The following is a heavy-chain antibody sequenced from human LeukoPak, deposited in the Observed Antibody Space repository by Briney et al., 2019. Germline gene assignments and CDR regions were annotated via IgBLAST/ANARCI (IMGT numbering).Heavy chain of an antibody. CDR2: IYYSGST. CDR3: ARGGEVLDY. J-gene: IGHJ4*02. CDR1: GGSMSSYY. V-gene: IGHV4-59*08. D-gene: IGHD1-26*01. Sequence: SETLSLTCTVSGGSMSSYYWSWIRQPPGKGLEWIGYIYYSGSTKYNPSLKSRVTISVDTSKNQFSLKLSSVTAADTVVYYCARGGEVLDYWGQGTLVTVSS.